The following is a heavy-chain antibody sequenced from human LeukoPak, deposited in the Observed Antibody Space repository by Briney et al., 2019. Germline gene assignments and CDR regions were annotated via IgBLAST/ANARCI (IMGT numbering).Heavy chain of an antibody. V-gene: IGHV3-30*02. CDR3: AKANHMYSHYANWYFDL. J-gene: IGHJ2*01. CDR2: IRFDGANK. D-gene: IGHD5-12*01. Sequence: GGSLRLSCAASGFSFKSSTMHWVRQAPGEGLEWVTSIRFDGANKYYADFVKGRFTISRDNSRNTLFLQMNTVRAEDTAIYFCAKANHMYSHYANWYFDLWGRGTLVTVSS. CDR1: GFSFKSST.